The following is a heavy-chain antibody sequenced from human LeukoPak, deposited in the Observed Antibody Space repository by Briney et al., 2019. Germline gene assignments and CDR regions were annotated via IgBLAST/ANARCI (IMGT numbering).Heavy chain of an antibody. V-gene: IGHV3-23*01. Sequence: PGGSLRLSCAASGFTFSDYTINWVRQAPGKGLEWVSSVTGSGTTTYYADSVRGRFTISRDNSKNTVYLQMNNLRADDTAVYYCAKARTESNAMADCWGQGTLVPVSS. CDR1: GFTFSDYT. J-gene: IGHJ4*02. CDR2: VTGSGTTT. CDR3: AKARTESNAMADC. D-gene: IGHD3/OR15-3a*01.